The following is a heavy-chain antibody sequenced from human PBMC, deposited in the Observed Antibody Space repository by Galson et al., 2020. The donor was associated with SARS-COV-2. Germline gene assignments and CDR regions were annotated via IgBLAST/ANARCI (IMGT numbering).Heavy chain of an antibody. D-gene: IGHD6-19*01. V-gene: IGHV3-74*01. CDR2: INSDGSST. Sequence: GGSLRLSCAASGFTFSTFWMHWVRQAPGKGLEWVSRINSDGSSTSYADSVKGRFTISRDNTKNTLYLQMNSLRAEDTAVYYCVPHVASSGWYRYYLDVWGKGTTVTISS. J-gene: IGHJ6*03. CDR3: VPHVASSGWYRYYLDV. CDR1: GFTFSTFW.